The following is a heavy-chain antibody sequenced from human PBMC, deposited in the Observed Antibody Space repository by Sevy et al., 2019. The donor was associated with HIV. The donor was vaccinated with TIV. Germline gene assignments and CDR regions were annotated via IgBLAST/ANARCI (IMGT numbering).Heavy chain of an antibody. D-gene: IGHD6-13*01. V-gene: IGHV3-23*01. J-gene: IGHJ4*02. CDR3: VRAIAADGSF. CDR1: GFTFSRFA. Sequence: GGSLRLSCAASGFTFSRFAMSWVRQAPGKGLEWVSIISGSGDITYYEQSVKGRFTISRDNARNLLYLQMNSLRVEDTALYYCVRAIAADGSFWGQGTLVTVSS. CDR2: ISGSGDIT.